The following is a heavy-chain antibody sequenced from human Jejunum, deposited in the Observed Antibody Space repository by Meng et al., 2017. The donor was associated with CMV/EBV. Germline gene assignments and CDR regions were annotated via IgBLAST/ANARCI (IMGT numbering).Heavy chain of an antibody. J-gene: IGHJ4*02. Sequence: HLALSGDEVKTPSSSVNVSCNASCYTFTNYGITWVRQAPGKGLEWMGWISAYNGNTNYAQTLQGRLTMTTDTSTSTAYMELRSLRSDDTAVYYCARVEVGITSGDYWGQGTLVTVSS. CDR3: ARVEVGITSGDY. CDR1: CYTFTNYG. CDR2: ISAYNGNT. D-gene: IGHD1-26*01. V-gene: IGHV1-18*01.